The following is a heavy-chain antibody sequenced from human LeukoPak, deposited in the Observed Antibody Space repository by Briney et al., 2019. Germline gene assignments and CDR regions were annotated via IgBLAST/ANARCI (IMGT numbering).Heavy chain of an antibody. CDR3: ARDGRIAAAGCKYYYGMDV. D-gene: IGHD6-13*01. CDR2: IIPILGIA. CDR1: GGTFSSYA. J-gene: IGHJ6*02. V-gene: IGHV1-69*04. Sequence: ASVKVSCKASGGTFSSYAISWVRQAPGQGLEWMGRIIPILGIANYAQKFQGRVTITADKSTSTAYMELSSLRSEDTAVYYCARDGRIAAAGCKYYYGMDVWGQGTTVTVSS.